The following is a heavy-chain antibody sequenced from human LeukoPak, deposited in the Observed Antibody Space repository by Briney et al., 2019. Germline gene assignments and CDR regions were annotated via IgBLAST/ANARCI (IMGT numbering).Heavy chain of an antibody. CDR2: ISGSGDST. Sequence: GGSLRLSCAASGFTFSSYAMSWVRRAPGKGLEWVSAISGSGDSTYYADSVKGRFTISRDNSKNTLYLQMNSLRAEDTAVYYCAKDVRYYYDSSGYFGYWGQGTLVTVSS. CDR3: AKDVRYYYDSSGYFGY. J-gene: IGHJ4*02. V-gene: IGHV3-23*01. D-gene: IGHD3-22*01. CDR1: GFTFSSYA.